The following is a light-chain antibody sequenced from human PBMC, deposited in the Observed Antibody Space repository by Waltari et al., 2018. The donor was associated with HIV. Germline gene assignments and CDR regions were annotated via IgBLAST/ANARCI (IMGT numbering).Light chain of an antibody. CDR1: NTAIHRHGS. CDR3: STYSTHTPYSTYL. Sequence: QSPLTHPASVSASPGYTVTISSTGSNTAIHRHGSVSWSRQYPGEVPKLLIYDVTHRASGVSSRYSGAKSGNMAFLTISGLQPEDEADYYCSTYSTHTPYSTYLFGSGTQITV. CDR2: DVT. J-gene: IGLJ1*01. V-gene: IGLV2-14*03.